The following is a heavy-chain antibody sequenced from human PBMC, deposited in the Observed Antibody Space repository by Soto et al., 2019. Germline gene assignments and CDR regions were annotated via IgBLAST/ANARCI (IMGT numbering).Heavy chain of an antibody. CDR3: ARWELLTGFDY. CDR1: GFTFSTSE. Sequence: LRLSCAASGFTFSTSELIWVRQAPGKGLEWVSYISSSGSTIYYADSVRGRFTISRDNAKKSLYLQMNSLRAADTAVYYCARWELLTGFDYWGQGTLVTVSS. J-gene: IGHJ4*02. CDR2: ISSSGSTI. V-gene: IGHV3-48*03. D-gene: IGHD1-26*01.